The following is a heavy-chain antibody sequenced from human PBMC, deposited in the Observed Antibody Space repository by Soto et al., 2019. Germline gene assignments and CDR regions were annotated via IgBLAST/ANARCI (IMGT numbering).Heavy chain of an antibody. D-gene: IGHD6-19*01. Sequence: PGGGPRTPPATPWFTFNSYNKKWVRQAPGKGLEWVSSISSSSSYIYYADSVKGRFTISRDNAKNSLYLQMNSLRAEDTAVYYCARDRGWSLFDYWGQGTLVTVSS. J-gene: IGHJ4*02. CDR3: ARDRGWSLFDY. CDR1: WFTFNSYN. CDR2: ISSSSSYI. V-gene: IGHV3-21*01.